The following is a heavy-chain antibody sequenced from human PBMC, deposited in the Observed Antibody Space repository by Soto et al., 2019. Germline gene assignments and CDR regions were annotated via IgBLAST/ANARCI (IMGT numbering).Heavy chain of an antibody. CDR3: GKGHSTTFGVYHYFGMDV. CDR1: GFTFSDYG. J-gene: IGHJ6*02. CDR2: ITAFGGGT. V-gene: IGHV3-23*01. D-gene: IGHD2-2*01. Sequence: EVQLWESGGGLVQPGGSLRLSCVASGFTFSDYGMSWVRQAPGKGLEWVAGITAFGGGTYNADSVEGRFTISRDNSKSTVYLKVNSLRPEDTAIYYCGKGHSTTFGVYHYFGMDVWGHGTTVTVSS.